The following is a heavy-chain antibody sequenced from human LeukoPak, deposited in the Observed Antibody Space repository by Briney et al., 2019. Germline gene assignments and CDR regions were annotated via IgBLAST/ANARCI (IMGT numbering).Heavy chain of an antibody. V-gene: IGHV3-23*01. CDR2: ITSDGST. D-gene: IGHD6-13*01. CDR1: GFTFRNYA. J-gene: IGHJ4*02. CDR3: AKIIGGGYFDY. Sequence: GGSLRLSCRASGFTFRNYAMSWVRQAPGKGLEWVSGITSDGSTYYADSVKGRFTISRDNSKNTLYLQMNSLRAEDTAVYYCAKIIGGGYFDYWGQGTLVTVSS.